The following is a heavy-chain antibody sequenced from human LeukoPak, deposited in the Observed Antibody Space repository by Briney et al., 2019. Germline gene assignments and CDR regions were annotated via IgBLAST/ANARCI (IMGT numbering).Heavy chain of an antibody. J-gene: IGHJ4*02. CDR2: IYWDDDK. Sequence: SGPTLVNPTQTLTLTCTFSGFSLSTSGVGVGWIRQSPGKAPEWLAVIYWDDDKRYSPSLKTRLTITKDTSKNQVVLTMTNMDPVDTATYYCAHTPWLDYFDYWGQGTLVTVSS. D-gene: IGHD6-19*01. CDR1: GFSLSTSGVG. V-gene: IGHV2-5*02. CDR3: AHTPWLDYFDY.